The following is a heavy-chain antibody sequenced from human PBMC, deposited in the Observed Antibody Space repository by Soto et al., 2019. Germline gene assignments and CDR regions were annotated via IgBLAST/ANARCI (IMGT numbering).Heavy chain of an antibody. CDR3: AGRNGYYSGIDY. CDR2: VNHSGGI. J-gene: IGHJ4*02. D-gene: IGHD3-22*01. Sequence: QVQLQQWGAGLLKPSETLSLTCVVYGGSFSGYYWSWNRQPPGKGLEWFGEVNHSGGIDYNPSLKSRVTISVDTSKNQFSLKLSSVTAADTAVYYCAGRNGYYSGIDYWGQGTLVTVSS. CDR1: GGSFSGYY. V-gene: IGHV4-34*02.